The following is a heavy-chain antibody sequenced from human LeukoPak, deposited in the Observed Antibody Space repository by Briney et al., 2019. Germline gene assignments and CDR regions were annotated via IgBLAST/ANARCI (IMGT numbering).Heavy chain of an antibody. D-gene: IGHD3-16*01. V-gene: IGHV3-74*01. CDR3: ARGGGLAVDS. J-gene: IGHJ4*02. CDR2: INSDGTGT. Sequence: GRSLRLSCAASGFTFSSYWMHWVRQAPGKGLVWFSRINSDGTGTIYADSVKGRFTISRDSAKNTLYLQMNSLRAEDTAVYYCARGGGLAVDSWGQGTLVTVSS. CDR1: GFTFSSYW.